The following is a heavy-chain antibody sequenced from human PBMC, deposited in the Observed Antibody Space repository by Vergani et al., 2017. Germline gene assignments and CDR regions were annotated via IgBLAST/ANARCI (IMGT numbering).Heavy chain of an antibody. CDR1: GGTFSSYT. CDR2: IIPILGIA. Sequence: QVQLVQSGAEVKKPGSSVKVSCKASGGTFSSYTISWVRQAPGQGLEWMGRIIPILGIAYYAQKFQGRVTITADKSTSTAYMELSSLRSEDTAVYYCARKYSSGWTNDAFDIWGQGTMVTVSS. CDR3: ARKYSSGWTNDAFDI. J-gene: IGHJ3*02. V-gene: IGHV1-69*02. D-gene: IGHD6-19*01.